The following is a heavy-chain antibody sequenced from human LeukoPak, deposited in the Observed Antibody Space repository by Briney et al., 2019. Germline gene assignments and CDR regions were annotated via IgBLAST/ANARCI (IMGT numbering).Heavy chain of an antibody. V-gene: IGHV1-18*01. CDR3: ARHDNYYGSGSYYGYFDY. Sequence: ASVKVSCKASGYTFTSYGISWVRQAPGQGLEWMGWISAYNGNTNYAQKLQGRVTMTTDTSTSTAYMELRSLRSEDTAVYYCARHDNYYGSGSYYGYFDYWGQGTLVTVSS. CDR2: ISAYNGNT. J-gene: IGHJ4*02. CDR1: GYTFTSYG. D-gene: IGHD3-10*01.